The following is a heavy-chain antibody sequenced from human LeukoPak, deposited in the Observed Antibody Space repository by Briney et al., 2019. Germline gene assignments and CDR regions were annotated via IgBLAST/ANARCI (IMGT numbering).Heavy chain of an antibody. Sequence: GGSLRLSCAASGFTFSSYGMHWVRQAPGKGLEWVAVIWYDGSNKYNADSVKGGFTISRDNSKNTLYLQMNSLRAEDTAVYYCARARLWFGELFISGALGGMDVWGQGTTVTVSS. CDR1: GFTFSSYG. CDR2: IWYDGSNK. CDR3: ARARLWFGELFISGALGGMDV. J-gene: IGHJ6*02. V-gene: IGHV3-33*01. D-gene: IGHD3-10*01.